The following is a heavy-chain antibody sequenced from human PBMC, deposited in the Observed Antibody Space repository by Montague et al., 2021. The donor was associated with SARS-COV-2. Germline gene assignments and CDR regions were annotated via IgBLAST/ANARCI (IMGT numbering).Heavy chain of an antibody. CDR1: GFTFSSYA. D-gene: IGHD2-2*01. CDR2: ISYDGSNK. J-gene: IGHJ6*02. V-gene: IGHV3-30*04. CDR3: ARYYCSSTSCPSRGMDV. Sequence: SLRLSCAASGFTFSSYAMHWVRQAPGKGLEWVAVISYDGSNKYYADSVKGRFTISRDNSKNTLYLQVNSLRAEDTAVYHCARYYCSSTSCPSRGMDVWGHGTTVTVFS.